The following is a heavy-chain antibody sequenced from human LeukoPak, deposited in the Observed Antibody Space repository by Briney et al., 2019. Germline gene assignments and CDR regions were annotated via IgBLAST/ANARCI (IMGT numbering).Heavy chain of an antibody. Sequence: SVKVSCKASGGTFSSYAISWVRQAPGQGLEWMGGIIPIFGTANYAQKFQGRVTITADESTSTAYTELSSLRSEDTAVYYCARKAGSGSYYIDWFDPWGQGTLVTVSS. V-gene: IGHV1-69*01. D-gene: IGHD3-10*01. J-gene: IGHJ5*02. CDR3: ARKAGSGSYYIDWFDP. CDR1: GGTFSSYA. CDR2: IIPIFGTA.